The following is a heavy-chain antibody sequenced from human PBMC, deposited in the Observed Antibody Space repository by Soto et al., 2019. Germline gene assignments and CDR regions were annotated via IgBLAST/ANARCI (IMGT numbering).Heavy chain of an antibody. CDR3: AKDAIPRNDLWDYFEY. V-gene: IGHV3-23*01. CDR1: GFSFNEYA. J-gene: IGHJ4*02. Sequence: DVQLLASGGNLVQSGGSLRLSCAASGFSFNEYAMSWVRQAPGKGLEWVSGIGGGGVDTHYADSVKGRFTISRDNSKNTLYLQMNSLRAEDTAVYFCAKDAIPRNDLWDYFEYGGQGSLVTVAS. D-gene: IGHD1-1*01. CDR2: IGGGGVDT.